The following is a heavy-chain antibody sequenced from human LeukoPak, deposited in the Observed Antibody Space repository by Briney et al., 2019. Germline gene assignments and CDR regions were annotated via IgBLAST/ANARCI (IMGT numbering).Heavy chain of an antibody. J-gene: IGHJ4*02. CDR1: GGSFSGYY. V-gene: IGHV4-34*01. CDR3: ATHYYDSSGSNDY. CDR2: INHSGST. D-gene: IGHD3-22*01. Sequence: SETLSLTCAVYGGSFSGYYWSWIRQPPGKVLEWIGEINHSGSTNYNPSLKSRVTISVDTSKNQFSLKLSSVTAADTAVYYCATHYYDSSGSNDYWGQGTLVTVSS.